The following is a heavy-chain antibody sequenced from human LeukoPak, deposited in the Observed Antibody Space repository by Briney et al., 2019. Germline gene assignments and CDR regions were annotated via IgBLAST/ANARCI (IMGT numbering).Heavy chain of an antibody. CDR1: GFKVSSND. D-gene: IGHD2/OR15-2a*01. Sequence: GGSLRLSCAVSGFKVSSNDMNWVRQAPGKGLEWVSIIYNGGGTTYYADSVQGRFTISRDNSKNTLYLQMNSLRAEDTALYYCARDASMGYWGQGTLVTVSS. J-gene: IGHJ4*02. V-gene: IGHV3-53*01. CDR3: ARDASMGY. CDR2: IYNGGGTT.